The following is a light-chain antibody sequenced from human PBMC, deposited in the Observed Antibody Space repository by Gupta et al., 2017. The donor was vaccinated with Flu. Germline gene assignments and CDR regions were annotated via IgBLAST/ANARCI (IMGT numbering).Light chain of an antibody. CDR1: SGNIASHS. CDR3: PSSDKNNRVV. Sequence: FTLTQPHSVSEAPGGTATLSCTRSSGNIASHSVQWYQQRPGSVPTTLRYDDNKRPSGVPHRFSSATDFASTYALTNISALEAADDAYYYYPSSDKNNRVVFGGGTKLTVL. CDR2: DDN. J-gene: IGLJ2*01. V-gene: IGLV6-57*03.